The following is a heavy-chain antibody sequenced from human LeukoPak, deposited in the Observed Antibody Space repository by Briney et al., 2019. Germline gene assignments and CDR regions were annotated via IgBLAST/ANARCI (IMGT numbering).Heavy chain of an antibody. CDR3: ARDPGYCTNGVCYTEYYFDY. D-gene: IGHD2-8*01. J-gene: IGHJ4*02. Sequence: DPGGSLRLSCAASGFTFSSYEMNWVRQAPGKVLEWVSYISSSGSTIYYADSVKGRFTISRDNAKNSLYLQMNSLRAEDTAVYYCARDPGYCTNGVCYTEYYFDYWGQGTLVTVSS. CDR2: ISSSGSTI. CDR1: GFTFSSYE. V-gene: IGHV3-48*03.